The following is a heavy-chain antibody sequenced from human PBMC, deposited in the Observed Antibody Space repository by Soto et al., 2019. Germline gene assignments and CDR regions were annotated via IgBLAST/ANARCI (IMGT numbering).Heavy chain of an antibody. CDR2: ISYDGSNK. CDR3: AKGLKIAAAGTMGY. Sequence: QVQLVESGGGVVQPGRSLRLFCAASGFTFSSYGMHWVRQAPGKGLEWVAVISYDGSNKYYADSVKGRFTISRDNSKNTLYLQMNSLRAEDTAVYYCAKGLKIAAAGTMGYWGQGTLVTVSS. J-gene: IGHJ4*02. V-gene: IGHV3-30*18. CDR1: GFTFSSYG. D-gene: IGHD6-13*01.